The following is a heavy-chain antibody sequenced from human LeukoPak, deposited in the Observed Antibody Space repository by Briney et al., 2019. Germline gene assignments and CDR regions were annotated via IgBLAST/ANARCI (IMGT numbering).Heavy chain of an antibody. Sequence: GGSLRLSCAASGFTVNNNYMTWVRQAPGKGLQWVSVIYRSGSTYYTDSVKGRFTISRDNSKDTLYLQMNSLRAEDTAEYYCAIIASTNPYYYGMDIWGQGTTVTVSS. CDR1: GFTVNNNY. CDR3: AIIASTNPYYYGMDI. V-gene: IGHV3-53*01. D-gene: IGHD2/OR15-2a*01. CDR2: IYRSGST. J-gene: IGHJ6*02.